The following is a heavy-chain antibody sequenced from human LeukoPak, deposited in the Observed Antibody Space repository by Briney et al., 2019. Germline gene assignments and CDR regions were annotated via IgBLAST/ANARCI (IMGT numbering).Heavy chain of an antibody. D-gene: IGHD5-18*01. J-gene: IGHJ4*02. CDR1: AFSFSSDG. V-gene: IGHV3-33*01. Sequence: GGSLRLSCAAAAFSFSSDGTRWVRHAPGKGLEWVAVIGYDGNTKYSADFVNSRFTISRENSNNTLNLQMSRLRAEETAVYCCASDLWGYKGYFDYWGQGTLVTVSS. CDR3: ASDLWGYKGYFDY. CDR2: IGYDGNTK.